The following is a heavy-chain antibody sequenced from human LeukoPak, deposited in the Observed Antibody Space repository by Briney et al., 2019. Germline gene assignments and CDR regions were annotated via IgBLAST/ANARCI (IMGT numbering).Heavy chain of an antibody. J-gene: IGHJ3*02. V-gene: IGHV3-53*01. D-gene: IGHD5-18*01. CDR2: IYSGGST. Sequence: TGGSLRLSCAAFGFTVSSNYMSWVRQAPGKGLEWVSVIYSGGSTYYAGSVKGRFTISRDNSKNTLYLQMNSLRAEDTAVYYCARVKTAMVDDAFDIWGQGTMVTVSS. CDR3: ARVKTAMVDDAFDI. CDR1: GFTVSSNY.